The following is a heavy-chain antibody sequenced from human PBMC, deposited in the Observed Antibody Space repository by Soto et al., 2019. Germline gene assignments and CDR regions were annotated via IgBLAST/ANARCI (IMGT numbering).Heavy chain of an antibody. D-gene: IGHD2-15*01. Sequence: QVQLVQSGPEVKNLGASVKVSCKTSGYTFSTYDISWVRQAPGQGLEWPGWISADNGSKDYAQKVQDRVTMTTDTSTNTAYMELRGLRSADTAVYFCARDVSISGTRWFDPWGQGTLVTVSS. CDR1: GYTFSTYD. J-gene: IGHJ5*02. CDR3: ARDVSISGTRWFDP. CDR2: ISADNGSK. V-gene: IGHV1-18*04.